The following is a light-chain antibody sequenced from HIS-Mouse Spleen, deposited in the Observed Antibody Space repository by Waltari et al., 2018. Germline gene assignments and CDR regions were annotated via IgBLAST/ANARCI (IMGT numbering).Light chain of an antibody. Sequence: QSALTQPASVSGSPGQSITISCTGTSSDVGSYNLVSWYQQHTGKAPKLMIYEGNKRPSGVSNRFAGSKSGNTASLTISGLQAEDEADYYCCSYAGSSTVVFGGGTKLTVL. CDR3: CSYAGSSTVV. J-gene: IGLJ2*01. CDR1: SSDVGSYNL. CDR2: EGN. V-gene: IGLV2-23*01.